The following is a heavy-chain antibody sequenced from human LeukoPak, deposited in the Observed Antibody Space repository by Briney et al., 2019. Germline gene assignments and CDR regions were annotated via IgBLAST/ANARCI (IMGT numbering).Heavy chain of an antibody. CDR2: INWNGGST. D-gene: IGHD2-15*01. CDR3: ARLAATAVFDY. Sequence: GGSLRLSCAASGFTFSSYWMSWVRQAPGKGLEWVSGINWNGGSTGYADSVKGRFTISRDNAKNSLYLQMNSLRAEDTALYYCARLAATAVFDYWGQGTLVTVSS. CDR1: GFTFSSYW. V-gene: IGHV3-20*04. J-gene: IGHJ4*02.